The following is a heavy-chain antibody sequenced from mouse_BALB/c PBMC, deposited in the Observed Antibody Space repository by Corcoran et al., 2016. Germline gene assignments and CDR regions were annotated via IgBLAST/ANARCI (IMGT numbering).Heavy chain of an antibody. CDR3: ARSDYGFDY. CDR2: INPNNGGT. Sequence: EDLLQQSGPELVKPGASVKIPCKASGYTFTDYNMDWVKQSHGKSLEWIGDINPNNGGTIYNQKFKGKATLTVDKSSSTAYMELRSLTSEDTAVYYCARSDYGFDYWGQGTTLTVSS. CDR1: GYTFTDYN. D-gene: IGHD2-4*01. J-gene: IGHJ2*01. V-gene: IGHV1-18*01.